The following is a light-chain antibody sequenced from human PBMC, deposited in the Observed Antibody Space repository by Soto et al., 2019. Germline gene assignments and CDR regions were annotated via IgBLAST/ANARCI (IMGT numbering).Light chain of an antibody. CDR2: DVS. CDR1: SSDVGGYNY. V-gene: IGLV2-14*01. J-gene: IGLJ2*01. Sequence: QSALTQPASVSGSPGQSITISCTGTSSDVGGYNYVSWYQQHPGKAPKLMIYDVSNRPSGVSNRFSGSKSGNTASLTISGLHAEDEADYYCSSYTSSSTSVVFGGGTTLTVL. CDR3: SSYTSSSTSVV.